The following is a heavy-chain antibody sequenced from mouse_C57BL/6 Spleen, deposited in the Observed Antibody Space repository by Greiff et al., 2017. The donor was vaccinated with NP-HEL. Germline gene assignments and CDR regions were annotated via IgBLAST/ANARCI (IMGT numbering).Heavy chain of an antibody. CDR3: ARSYTGAMDY. CDR1: GFSLTSYG. Sequence: VQGVESGPGLVAPSQSLSITCTVSGFSLTSYGVDWVRQSPGKGLEWLGVIWGVGSTNYNSALKSRLSISKDNSKSQVFLKMNSLQTDDTAMYYCARSYTGAMDYWGQGTSVTVSS. J-gene: IGHJ4*01. V-gene: IGHV2-6*01. CDR2: IWGVGST.